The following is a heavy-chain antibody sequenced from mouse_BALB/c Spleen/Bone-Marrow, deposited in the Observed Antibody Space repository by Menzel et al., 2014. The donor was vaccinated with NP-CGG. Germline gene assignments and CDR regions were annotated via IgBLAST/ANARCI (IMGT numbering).Heavy chain of an antibody. J-gene: IGHJ4*01. V-gene: IGHV2-9*02. CDR2: IWAGGST. Sequence: VQLVESGPGLVAPSQSLSITCTVSGFSLTSYGVHWVRQPPGKGLEWLGVIWAGGSTNYNSALMSRLSISKDNSKSQVFLKMSSLQTVKTAMYSCVRRVRTGGYYAMDYGGQGTSVTVSS. CDR1: GFSLTSYG. D-gene: IGHD5-1*01. CDR3: VRRVRTGGYYAMDY.